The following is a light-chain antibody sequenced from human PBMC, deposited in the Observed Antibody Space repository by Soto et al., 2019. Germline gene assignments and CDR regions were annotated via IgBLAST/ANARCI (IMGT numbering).Light chain of an antibody. CDR2: GAS. J-gene: IGKJ4*01. CDR1: QSVSSSF. CDR3: QQYDRSPLT. V-gene: IGKV3-20*01. Sequence: EIVLTQSPGTLSLSPGERATLSCRASQSVSSSFLAWYQQKPGQPPRLLIYGASSRATGIADRFSGSGSGTYLPLTISRLEPEDVAVYYWQQYDRSPLTFGGGTKVEIK.